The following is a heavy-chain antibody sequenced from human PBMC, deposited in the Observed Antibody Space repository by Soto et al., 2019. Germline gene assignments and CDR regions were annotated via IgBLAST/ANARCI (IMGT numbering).Heavy chain of an antibody. J-gene: IGHJ4*02. V-gene: IGHV1-18*01. CDR2: ISNYNGNT. Sequence: ASVKVSCETSGYSFTTYNISWVRQAPGQGLEWLGRISNYNGNTDYAQKFEGRLVMTTETSTTTAFLELTSLTSDDAAVYYCARTSVVNSLDYWGQGTLVTVSS. CDR1: GYSFTTYN. CDR3: ARTSVVNSLDY. D-gene: IGHD4-17*01.